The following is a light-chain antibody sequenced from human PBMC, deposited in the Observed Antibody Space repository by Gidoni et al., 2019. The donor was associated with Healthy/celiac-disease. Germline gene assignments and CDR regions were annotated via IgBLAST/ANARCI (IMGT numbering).Light chain of an antibody. Sequence: SYVLTQPPSVSVAPGQTARITCGGNNIGSKSVHWYQQKPGPSGIPERFSGSNSGNTATLTISRVEAGDEADYYCQVWDSSSDHVVFGGGTKLTVL. CDR3: QVWDSSSDHVV. J-gene: IGLJ2*01. CDR1: NIGSKS. V-gene: IGLV3-21*02.